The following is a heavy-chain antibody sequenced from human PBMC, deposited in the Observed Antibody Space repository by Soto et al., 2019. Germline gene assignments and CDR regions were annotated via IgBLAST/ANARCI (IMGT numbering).Heavy chain of an antibody. CDR1: GFTFSNFG. J-gene: IGHJ4*02. Sequence: VHLVESGGGVVQPGRSLRLSCAASGFTFSNFGMHWVRQAPGKGLEWVAVMSYDGSNEYYGDSVKGRFTISRDSSKNTLFLQMNSLRAEDTAVYYCAKERHGSSYSAADYWGQGTLVTVSS. CDR2: MSYDGSNE. CDR3: AKERHGSSYSAADY. D-gene: IGHD6-6*01. V-gene: IGHV3-30*18.